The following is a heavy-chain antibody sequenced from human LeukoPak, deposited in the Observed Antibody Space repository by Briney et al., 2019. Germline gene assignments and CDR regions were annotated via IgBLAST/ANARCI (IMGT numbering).Heavy chain of an antibody. V-gene: IGHV1-2*02. J-gene: IGHJ4*02. CDR2: INPNSGGT. CDR3: ARVVVNRYYFDY. D-gene: IGHD2-2*01. CDR1: GHTFTDYY. Sequence: ASVKVSCKASGHTFTDYYIHWVRQAPGQGLEWMGWINPNSGGTNYAQKFQGRVTMTRDTSTSTAYMELSSLRSEDTAVYYCARVVVNRYYFDYWGQGTLVTVSS.